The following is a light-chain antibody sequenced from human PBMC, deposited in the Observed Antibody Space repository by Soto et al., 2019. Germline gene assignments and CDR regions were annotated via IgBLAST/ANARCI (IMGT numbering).Light chain of an antibody. CDR1: QNINIY. CDR3: QQSYSRPPFT. CDR2: AAS. Sequence: DIQMTQSPSALSASVGDRVTITCRASQNINIYLHWYQQKPGKAPELLIFAASSVRSGVPSRFSGSGSGTNFTLAISSLQPEDVATYYCQQSYSRPPFTFGPGTKVDIK. V-gene: IGKV1-39*01. J-gene: IGKJ3*01.